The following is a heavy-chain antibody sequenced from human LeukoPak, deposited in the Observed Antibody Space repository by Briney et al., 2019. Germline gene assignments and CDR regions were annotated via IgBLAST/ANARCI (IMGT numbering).Heavy chain of an antibody. CDR3: TRVFDTSGYFPGYFDY. CDR1: GFTFSTYV. J-gene: IGHJ4*02. Sequence: PGGSLRLSCAASGFTFSTYVMHWVRQAPGKGLEWVAVVLYDGSDKYYADSVKGRFTISRDNSKNTLYLHMNSLRAEDTAVYYCTRVFDTSGYFPGYFDYWGQGTLVTVSS. CDR2: VLYDGSDK. D-gene: IGHD3-22*01. V-gene: IGHV3-33*01.